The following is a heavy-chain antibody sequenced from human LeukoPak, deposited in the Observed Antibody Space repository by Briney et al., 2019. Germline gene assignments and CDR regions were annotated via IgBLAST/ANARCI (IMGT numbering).Heavy chain of an antibody. CDR3: ARPRGDYVEDAFDI. J-gene: IGHJ3*02. D-gene: IGHD4-17*01. V-gene: IGHV4-39*01. CDR2: IYYSGST. Sequence: KPSETLSLTCTVSGGSISSYYWGWIRQPPGKGLEWIGSIYYSGSTYYNPSLKSRVTISVDTSKNQFSLKLSSVTAADTAVYYCARPRGDYVEDAFDIWGQGTMVTVSS. CDR1: GGSISSYY.